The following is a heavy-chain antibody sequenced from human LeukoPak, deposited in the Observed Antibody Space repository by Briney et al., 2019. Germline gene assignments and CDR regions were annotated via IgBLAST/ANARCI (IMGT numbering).Heavy chain of an antibody. V-gene: IGHV3-7*01. Sequence: PGGSLRLSCVASGFVFSNYWMGWVRQAPGKGVEWVANIKEDGGETYYVDSVKGRFTISRDNAKNSLDLQMNSLRDEDTAVYYCARRKEVQTTFDYWGQGTLVTVSS. D-gene: IGHD4/OR15-4a*01. J-gene: IGHJ4*02. CDR2: IKEDGGET. CDR3: ARRKEVQTTFDY. CDR1: GFVFSNYW.